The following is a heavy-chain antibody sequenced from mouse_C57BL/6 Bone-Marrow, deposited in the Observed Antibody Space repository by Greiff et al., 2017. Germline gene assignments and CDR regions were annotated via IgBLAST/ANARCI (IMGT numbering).Heavy chain of an antibody. CDR1: GYTFTDYY. V-gene: IGHV1-26*01. CDR3: ARSGYYGSSPWFAY. CDR2: INPNNGGT. D-gene: IGHD1-1*01. Sequence: VQLKQSGPELVKPGASVKISCKASGYTFTDYYMNWVKQSHGQSLEWIGDINPNNGGTSYNQKFKGKATLTVDKSSSTAYMELRSLTSADSAVYYWARSGYYGSSPWFAYWGQGTLVTVSA. J-gene: IGHJ3*01.